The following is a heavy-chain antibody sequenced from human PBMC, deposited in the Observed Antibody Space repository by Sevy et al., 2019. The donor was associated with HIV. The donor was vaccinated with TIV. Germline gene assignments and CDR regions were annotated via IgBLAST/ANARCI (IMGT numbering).Heavy chain of an antibody. Sequence: SETLSLICAVYGGSFSGYYWSWIRQPPGKGLEWIGEVNHSGSTIYNPSLKSPVTISVDTSKNQFSLRLSSVTAADTAVHYCARVEGSAMVRGYFDYWGQGTLVTVSS. V-gene: IGHV4-34*01. CDR1: GGSFSGYY. CDR3: ARVEGSAMVRGYFDY. D-gene: IGHD3-10*01. CDR2: VNHSGST. J-gene: IGHJ4*02.